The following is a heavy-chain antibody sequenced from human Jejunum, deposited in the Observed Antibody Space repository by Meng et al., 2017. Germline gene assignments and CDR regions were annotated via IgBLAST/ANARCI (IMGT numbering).Heavy chain of an antibody. CDR1: DSTTLAS. V-gene: IGHV6-1*01. J-gene: IGHJ4*02. Sequence: QLQLQQSGPAVVKSSQTLSVARDSTTLASWNWFRQSPSRGLEWLGRTYYRSEWYYDSALSVKSRITINADTSKNQISLHLDSVTPEDTAVYYCARLRGLGIVDRWGQGTLVTVSS. D-gene: IGHD3/OR15-3a*01. CDR3: ARLRGLGIVDR. CDR2: TYYRSEWYY.